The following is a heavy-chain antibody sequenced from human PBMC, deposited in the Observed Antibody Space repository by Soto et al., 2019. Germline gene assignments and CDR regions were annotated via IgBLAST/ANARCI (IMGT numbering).Heavy chain of an antibody. V-gene: IGHV2-70*11. D-gene: IGHD5-12*01. CDR2: IDWDDDK. Sequence: SGPTLVNPTQTLTLTCTFSGFSLSTSGMCVSWIRQPPGKALECLARIDWDDDKYYSTSLKTRLTISKDTSKNQVVLTMTNMDPVDTATYYCAPTEYSGYDLALYFDYWGQGTLVTVSS. CDR3: APTEYSGYDLALYFDY. J-gene: IGHJ4*02. CDR1: GFSLSTSGMC.